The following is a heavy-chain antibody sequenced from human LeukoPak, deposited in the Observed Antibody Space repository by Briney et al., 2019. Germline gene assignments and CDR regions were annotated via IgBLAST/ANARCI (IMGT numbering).Heavy chain of an antibody. V-gene: IGHV5-51*01. Sequence: GESLKISCXGSGYSFTSYWIGWVRQMPGKGLEWMGIMYPGDSETRYSPSFQSQITISADKSISTAYLQWSSLKASDTAMYYCARPGYNWNYLGAFDIWGQGTMVTVSS. CDR3: ARPGYNWNYLGAFDI. J-gene: IGHJ3*02. CDR2: MYPGDSET. D-gene: IGHD1-7*01. CDR1: GYSFTSYW.